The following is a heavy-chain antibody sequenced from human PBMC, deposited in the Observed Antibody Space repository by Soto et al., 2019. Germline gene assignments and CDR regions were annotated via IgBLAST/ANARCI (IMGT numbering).Heavy chain of an antibody. CDR1: GFTFSSYS. CDR2: ISSSSSYI. CDR3: ERDQSSSWYDYYGMDV. D-gene: IGHD6-13*01. Sequence: EVQLVESGGGLVKPGGSLRLSCAASGFTFSSYSMNWVRQAPGKGLEWVSSISSSSSYIYYADSLKVRFTISRDNAKNSLYLQMNSLRAEDTAVYYCERDQSSSWYDYYGMDVWGQGTTVTVSS. J-gene: IGHJ6*02. V-gene: IGHV3-21*01.